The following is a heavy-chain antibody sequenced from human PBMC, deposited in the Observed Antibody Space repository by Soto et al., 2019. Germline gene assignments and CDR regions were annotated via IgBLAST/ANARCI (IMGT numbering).Heavy chain of an antibody. Sequence: QVQLQESGPGLVKPSQTLSLTCTVSGGSISSGGYYWSWIRQHPGKGLEWIGYIYYSGSTYYNPSLKSRVTISVDTSKNQFAQKLSSVTAADTAVYYCARRNSEMALDYWGQGTLVTVSS. V-gene: IGHV4-31*03. D-gene: IGHD1-7*01. CDR3: ARRNSEMALDY. CDR2: IYYSGST. CDR1: GGSISSGGYY. J-gene: IGHJ4*02.